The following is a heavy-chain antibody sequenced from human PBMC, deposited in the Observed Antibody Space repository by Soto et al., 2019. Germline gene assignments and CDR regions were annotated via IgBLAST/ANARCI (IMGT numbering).Heavy chain of an antibody. Sequence: GGSLRLSCAASGFTFSTYEMNWVRQAPGKGLEWVSYISSSSGSTMYYADAVKGRLSISRDNSKNTLYLQLNSLRFEDTAVYYCAKDDFTDRGDDYFDYWGPGTLVTVSS. D-gene: IGHD2-21*02. CDR1: GFTFSTYE. CDR2: ISSSSGSTM. CDR3: AKDDFTDRGDDYFDY. V-gene: IGHV3-48*01. J-gene: IGHJ4*02.